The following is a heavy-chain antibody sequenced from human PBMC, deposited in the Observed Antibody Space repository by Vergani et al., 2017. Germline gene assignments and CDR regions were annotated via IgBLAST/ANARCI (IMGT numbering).Heavy chain of an antibody. D-gene: IGHD2-15*01. V-gene: IGHV3-48*03. CDR1: GFTFSSYE. Sequence: EVQLVESGGGLVQPGGSLRLSCAASGFTFSSYEMNWVRQAPGTGLEWVSYISSSGSTRYYADSVKGRFTISRDNANNSLYLQMNSLRAEDTAVYYCERGVGYCSGGSCYSYYFDYWGQGTLVTVSA. CDR3: ERGVGYCSGGSCYSYYFDY. J-gene: IGHJ4*02. CDR2: ISSSGSTR.